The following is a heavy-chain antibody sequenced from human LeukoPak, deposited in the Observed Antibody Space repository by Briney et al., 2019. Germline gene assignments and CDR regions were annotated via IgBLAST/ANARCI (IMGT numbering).Heavy chain of an antibody. Sequence: TSETLSLTCAVYGGSFSGYYWSWIRQPPGKGLEWIGSVYYSGSTYYNPSLKSRVTISVDTSKNQFSLNRISVTAADTAYYMDVWGKRTTVTGSS. CDR2: VYYSGST. CDR3: V. CDR1: GGSFSGYY. V-gene: IGHV4-34*03. J-gene: IGHJ6*03.